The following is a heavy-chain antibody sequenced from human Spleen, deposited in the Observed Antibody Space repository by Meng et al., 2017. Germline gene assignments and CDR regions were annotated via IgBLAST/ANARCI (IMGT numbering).Heavy chain of an antibody. CDR2: ISHDERNE. Sequence: QVPLVEAGGGVVQPGRSVRRSCAASGLTFSTFGMPWVRQAPGKGLECMATISHDERNEHYADSVKGRFSISRDNSNNTLYLQMNSLRAEDTAVYYCASDYYESGSYGHWGLGTLVTVSS. J-gene: IGHJ4*02. CDR3: ASDYYESGSYGH. D-gene: IGHD3-10*01. V-gene: IGHV3-30*03. CDR1: GLTFSTFG.